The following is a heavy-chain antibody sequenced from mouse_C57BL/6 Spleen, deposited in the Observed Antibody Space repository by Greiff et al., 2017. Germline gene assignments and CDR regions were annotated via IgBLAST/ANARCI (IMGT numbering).Heavy chain of an antibody. D-gene: IGHD2-2*01. CDR1: GYTFTDYY. CDR3: ARAGYDDWRYYFDY. V-gene: IGHV1-19*01. Sequence: VQLKQSGPVLVKPGASVKMSCKASGYTFTDYYMHWVKQSHGQSLEWIGVINPSNGGTSYNQKFKGKATLTVDKSSSTAYRELSSLTSEDSAVYYGARAGYDDWRYYFDYWGQGTTLTVSS. J-gene: IGHJ2*01. CDR2: INPSNGGT.